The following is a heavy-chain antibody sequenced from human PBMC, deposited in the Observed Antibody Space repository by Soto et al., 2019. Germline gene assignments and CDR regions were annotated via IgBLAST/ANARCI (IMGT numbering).Heavy chain of an antibody. V-gene: IGHV1-8*01. J-gene: IGHJ3*02. CDR1: GYTFSNND. D-gene: IGHD3-10*01. CDR2: VNPQSGNR. CDR3: ARVWVDDYGSGIYVFDI. Sequence: ASVKVSCKGSGYTFSNNDINWVRQAPGQGLEWMGWVNPQSGNRAYAQKFQGRVTMTRDFFINTVYMELSGLTSEDTAVYYCARVWVDDYGSGIYVFDIWGQGTMVTVSS.